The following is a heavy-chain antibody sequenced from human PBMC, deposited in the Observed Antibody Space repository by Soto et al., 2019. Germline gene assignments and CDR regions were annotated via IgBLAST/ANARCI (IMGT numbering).Heavy chain of an antibody. Sequence: EVQLLESGGGLVQPGGSLRLSCAASGFSFSSYAMSWVRQAPGKGLEWVSGISGSGGSTYYADSVKGRFTISRDNSKNTRYLQMNSLRAEDTAVYYCARSSGWSGDAFDFWGQGTMVTVSS. J-gene: IGHJ3*01. CDR3: ARSSGWSGDAFDF. CDR1: GFSFSSYA. CDR2: ISGSGGST. V-gene: IGHV3-23*01. D-gene: IGHD6-19*01.